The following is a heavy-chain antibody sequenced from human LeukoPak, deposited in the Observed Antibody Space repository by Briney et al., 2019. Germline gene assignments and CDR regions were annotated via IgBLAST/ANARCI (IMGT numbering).Heavy chain of an antibody. D-gene: IGHD5-18*01. CDR2: IWYDGSKK. CDR3: ARDRSLPAMDY. CDR1: GFTFNSYG. V-gene: IGHV3-33*01. J-gene: IGHJ4*02. Sequence: GGSLSLSCSASGFTFNSYGFHWVRQVPGKGLEGVAVIWYDGSKKYYTDSVKGRFTISRDDSKNTLYLQMNSLRDEDTAVYYCARDRSLPAMDYWGQGTLVTVSS.